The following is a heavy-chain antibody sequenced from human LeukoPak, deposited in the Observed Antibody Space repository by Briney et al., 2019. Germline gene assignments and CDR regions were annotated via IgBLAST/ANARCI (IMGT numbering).Heavy chain of an antibody. CDR1: GVSISSNSYY. Sequence: PSETLSLTCTVSGVSISSNSYYWGWIRQPPGKGLEWIGSIYYSGSTYYNPSLKSRVTISVDTSKNLFSLKLSSLTAADTAVYYCAREKTSGSYWVDCWGQGTLVTVSS. D-gene: IGHD1-26*01. V-gene: IGHV4-39*07. J-gene: IGHJ4*02. CDR3: AREKTSGSYWVDC. CDR2: IYYSGST.